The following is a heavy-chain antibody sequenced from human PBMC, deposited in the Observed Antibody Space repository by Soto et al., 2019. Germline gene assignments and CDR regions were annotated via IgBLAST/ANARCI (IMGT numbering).Heavy chain of an antibody. D-gene: IGHD2-21*01. V-gene: IGHV1-46*01. CDR1: GATFTSSY. J-gene: IGHJ6*02. Sequence: VQLVQSGAEVKQPGASLKVSCAASGATFTSSYIHWVRQAPGHGLEWMGIIHPSGGSTRLAQRFQRRVNINTVQATSAVYMEVTRLESDHTAVYYFALDALIPRGTCVLGMDVRDQGPAVTVSS. CDR2: IHPSGGST. CDR3: ALDALIPRGTCVLGMDV.